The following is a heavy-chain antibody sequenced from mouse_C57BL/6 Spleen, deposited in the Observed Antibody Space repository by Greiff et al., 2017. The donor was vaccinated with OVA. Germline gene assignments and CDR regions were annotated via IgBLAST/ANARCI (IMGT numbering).Heavy chain of an antibody. V-gene: IGHV1-69*01. CDR1: GYTFTSYW. CDR2: IDPSDSYT. CDR3: ARGGTGPDY. D-gene: IGHD3-3*01. Sequence: QVQLQQPGAELVMPGASVKLSCKASGYTFTSYWMHWVKQRPGQGLEWIGEIDPSDSYTNYNQKFKGESTLTVDKSSSTAYMQLSSLTSEDSAVYYCARGGTGPDYRGQGTTLTVSS. J-gene: IGHJ2*01.